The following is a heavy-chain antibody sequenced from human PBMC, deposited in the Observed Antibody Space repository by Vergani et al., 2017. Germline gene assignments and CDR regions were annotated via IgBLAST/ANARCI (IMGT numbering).Heavy chain of an antibody. CDR2: INHSGST. CDR1: GGSFSGYY. Sequence: QVQLQQWGAGLLKPSETLSLTCAVYGGSFSGYYWSWIRQPPGKGLERIGEINHSGSTNYNPSLKSRVTISVDTSKNQFSLKLSSVTAADTAVYYCARGGGVVVGGYYYYYMDVWGKGTTVTVSS. D-gene: IGHD2-2*01. V-gene: IGHV4-34*01. J-gene: IGHJ6*03. CDR3: ARGGGVVVGGYYYYYMDV.